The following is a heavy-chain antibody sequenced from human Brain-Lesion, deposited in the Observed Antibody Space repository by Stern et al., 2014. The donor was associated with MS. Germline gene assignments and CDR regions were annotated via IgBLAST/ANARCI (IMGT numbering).Heavy chain of an antibody. Sequence: QLQLQESAPGLVKPSQTLSLTCTVSGGSISSDTYYWGWIRHPPGKGLEWIGYIYFSGNTQYNPSPKSPVIISVDTSKNEFFLKMSSVTVADTAVYYCARLHNYDFWGRLNYYGTDVWGQGTTVSVSS. CDR3: ARLHNYDFWGRLNYYGTDV. D-gene: IGHD3-3*01. V-gene: IGHV4-30-4*01. CDR1: GGSISSDTYY. J-gene: IGHJ6*02. CDR2: IYFSGNT.